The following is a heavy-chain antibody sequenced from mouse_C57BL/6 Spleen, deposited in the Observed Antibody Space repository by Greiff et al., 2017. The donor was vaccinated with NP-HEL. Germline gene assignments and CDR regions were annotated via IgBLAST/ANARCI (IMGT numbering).Heavy chain of an antibody. J-gene: IGHJ2*01. CDR3: ARSLDYYGPY. CDR1: GYTFTDYN. D-gene: IGHD1-1*01. V-gene: IGHV1-22*01. Sequence: VQLQQSGPELVKPGASVKMSCKASGYTFTDYNMHWVKQSHGKRLEWIGYINPNNGGTSYNQKCKGKATLTVNKSSSTAYMELRSLTSEDSAVYYCARSLDYYGPYWGQGTTLTVSS. CDR2: INPNNGGT.